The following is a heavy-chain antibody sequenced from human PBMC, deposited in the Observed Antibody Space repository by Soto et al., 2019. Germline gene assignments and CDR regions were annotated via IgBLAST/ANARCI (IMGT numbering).Heavy chain of an antibody. CDR1: GFTFSSYA. CDR3: ARTRDGYNTPTRCDAFDI. CDR2: ISYDGSNK. Sequence: GGSLRLSCAASGFTFSSYAMHWVRQAPGKGLEWVAVISYDGSNKYYADSVKGRFTISRDNSKNTLYLQMNSLRAEDTAVYYCARTRDGYNTPTRCDAFDIWGQGTMVTVSS. J-gene: IGHJ3*02. D-gene: IGHD5-12*01. V-gene: IGHV3-30-3*01.